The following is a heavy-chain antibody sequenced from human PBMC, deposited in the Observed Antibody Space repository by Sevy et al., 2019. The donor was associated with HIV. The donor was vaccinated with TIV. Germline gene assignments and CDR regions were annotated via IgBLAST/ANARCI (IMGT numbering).Heavy chain of an antibody. D-gene: IGHD3-22*01. CDR2: VSPDGMGK. CDR3: AKERGSSGGAGCLDP. Sequence: GGSLRLSCAASGFTFSTSPMHWVRQAPGKGLEWMAVVSPDGMGKTYADSVEGRFTISRDNAEGSLYLQMNSLRVEDTAVYYCAKERGSSGGAGCLDPWGQGTLVTVSS. CDR1: GFTFSTSP. J-gene: IGHJ5*02. V-gene: IGHV3-30*04.